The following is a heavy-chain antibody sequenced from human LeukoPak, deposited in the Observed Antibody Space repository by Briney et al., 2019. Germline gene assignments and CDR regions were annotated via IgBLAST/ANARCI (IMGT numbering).Heavy chain of an antibody. Sequence: GGSLRLSCAASGFTFSSYSMNWVRQAPGKGLEWVSSISSSSSYIYYADSVKGRFTISGDNAKNSLYLQMNSLRADDTAVYYCAKDSAKKYDDYWGQGTLVTVSS. V-gene: IGHV3-21*01. CDR2: ISSSSSYI. CDR1: GFTFSSYS. J-gene: IGHJ4*02. CDR3: AKDSAKKYDDY. D-gene: IGHD2/OR15-2a*01.